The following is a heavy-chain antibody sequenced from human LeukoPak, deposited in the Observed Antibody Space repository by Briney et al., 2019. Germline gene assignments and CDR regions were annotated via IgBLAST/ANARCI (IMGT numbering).Heavy chain of an antibody. V-gene: IGHV3-30*03. CDR2: ISYDGSNK. CDR1: GFIFRNYG. Sequence: PGRSLRLPCAASGFIFRNYGMHWVRQAPGKGLEWVAPISYDGSNKYYADSVKGRFTISRDNSKNTLYLQMNSLRAEDTAVYYCATWRGSAWYYFDYWGQGTLVTVSS. J-gene: IGHJ4*02. CDR3: ATWRGSAWYYFDY. D-gene: IGHD6-19*01.